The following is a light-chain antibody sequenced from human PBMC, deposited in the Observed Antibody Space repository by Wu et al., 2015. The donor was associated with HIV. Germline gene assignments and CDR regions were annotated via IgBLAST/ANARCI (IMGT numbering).Light chain of an antibody. J-gene: IGKJ2*01. V-gene: IGKV3-15*01. Sequence: ILMTQSPATLSVSPGQTVTLFCRASQSVRGNVAWYQHKRGQSPRLVIHGASSRTTGIPTRFSASGSGTDFTLTISGLQSEDFAVYFCQQYDTRPYTFAQGTKVEI. CDR1: QSVRGN. CDR3: QQYDTRPYT. CDR2: GAS.